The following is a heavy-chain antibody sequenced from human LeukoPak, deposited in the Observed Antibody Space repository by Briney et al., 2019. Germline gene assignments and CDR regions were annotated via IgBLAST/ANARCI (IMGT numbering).Heavy chain of an antibody. Sequence: ASVKVSCKASGYTFTGYYMHWVRQAPGQGLEWMGWINPNSGGTNYAQKFQGRVTMTRDTSISTAYMELSRLRPDDAAVYYCARFTYSGSYSWFDPWGQGTLVTVSS. V-gene: IGHV1-2*02. J-gene: IGHJ5*02. CDR2: INPNSGGT. CDR3: ARFTYSGSYSWFDP. CDR1: GYTFTGYY. D-gene: IGHD1-26*01.